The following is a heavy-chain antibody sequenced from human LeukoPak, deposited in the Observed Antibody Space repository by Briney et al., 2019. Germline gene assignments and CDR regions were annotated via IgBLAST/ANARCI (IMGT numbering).Heavy chain of an antibody. CDR1: GGSISTYF. V-gene: IGHV4-59*08. J-gene: IGHJ4*02. CDR3: ARHKSSGTYPLDY. Sequence: PSETLSLTCTVSGGSISTYFWSWIRQPPGKGLEWIGHIYFSGSTNYNPSLKSRVAISVDTSKSQFSLKLSSVTAADTAVYYCARHKSSGTYPLDYWGQGTLVTVSS. D-gene: IGHD1-26*01. CDR2: IYFSGST.